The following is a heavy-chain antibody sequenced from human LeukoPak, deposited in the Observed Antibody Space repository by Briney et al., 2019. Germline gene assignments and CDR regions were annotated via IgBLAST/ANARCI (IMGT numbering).Heavy chain of an antibody. Sequence: KASQTLSLTCTVSGGSISSGDYYWSWIRQPPGKGLEWIAYMYYSGSTYCNPSLKSRVTMSADTSKNQLSLKLSSVTAADTAVYYCARPYYYDSRIDPWGQGILVTVSS. J-gene: IGHJ5*02. V-gene: IGHV4-30-4*01. CDR3: ARPYYYDSRIDP. CDR2: MYYSGST. CDR1: GGSISSGDYY. D-gene: IGHD3-22*01.